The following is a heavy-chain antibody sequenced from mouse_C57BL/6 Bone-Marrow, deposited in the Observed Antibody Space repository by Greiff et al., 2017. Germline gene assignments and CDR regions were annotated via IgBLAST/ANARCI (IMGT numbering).Heavy chain of an antibody. Sequence: EVKLVESGAELVRPGASVKLSCTASGFNIKDDYMHWVKQRPEQGLEWIGWLDPENGDTEYASKFQGKATITADTSSNTAYLQLSSLTSEDTAVYYCTPYGPDWFAYWGQGTLVTVSA. J-gene: IGHJ3*01. D-gene: IGHD1-1*02. CDR2: LDPENGDT. CDR1: GFNIKDDY. CDR3: TPYGPDWFAY. V-gene: IGHV14-4*01.